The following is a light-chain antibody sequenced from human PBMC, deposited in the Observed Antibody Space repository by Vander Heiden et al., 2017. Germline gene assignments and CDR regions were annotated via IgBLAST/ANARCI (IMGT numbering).Light chain of an antibody. CDR3: SSYAGSNNFV. J-gene: IGLJ1*01. Sequence: QSALTQPPSASGSPGPSVTISCTGTSSDVGGYNYVSWYQRHPGKAAKLMIYEVSKRPSGVPDRFSGSKSGNTASLTVSGLQAEDEADYYCSSYAGSNNFVFGTGTKVTVL. V-gene: IGLV2-8*01. CDR1: SSDVGGYNY. CDR2: EVS.